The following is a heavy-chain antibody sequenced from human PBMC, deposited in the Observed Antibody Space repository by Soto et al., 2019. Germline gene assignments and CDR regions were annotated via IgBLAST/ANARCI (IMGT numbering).Heavy chain of an antibody. Sequence: QVQLQESGPGLVKPSQTLSLTCTVSGGSISSGDYYWSWIRQPPGKGLEWIGYIYYSGSTYYNPSLKSRVTISVDTSKNQFSLKLSSVTAADTAVYYCARVRKEWFRDLVFDYWGQGTLVTVSS. D-gene: IGHD3-10*01. CDR2: IYYSGST. V-gene: IGHV4-30-4*01. CDR3: ARVRKEWFRDLVFDY. CDR1: GGSISSGDYY. J-gene: IGHJ4*02.